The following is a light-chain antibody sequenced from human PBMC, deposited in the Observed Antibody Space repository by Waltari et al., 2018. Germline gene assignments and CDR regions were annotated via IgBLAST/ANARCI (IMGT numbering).Light chain of an antibody. Sequence: LLTQSPATLSLSPGERATRSCRASQSVSTYLAWYQQKPGQAPRLLLYGASNRATGIPERFSGSGSGTYFTLTISSLEPEDFAMYFCQSYSSSPLTFGGGTKVEIE. CDR2: GAS. V-gene: IGKV3-20*01. CDR1: QSVSTY. J-gene: IGKJ4*01. CDR3: QSYSSSPLT.